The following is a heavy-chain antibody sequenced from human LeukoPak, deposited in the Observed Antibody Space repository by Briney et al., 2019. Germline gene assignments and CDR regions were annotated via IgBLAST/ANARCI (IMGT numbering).Heavy chain of an antibody. CDR3: AKDILWFGELPDAFDI. CDR1: GFTFSSYA. Sequence: GGSLRLSCAASGFTFSSYAMSWVRQAPGKGLEWVSAISGSGGSTYYADSVKGRFTISRDNSKNTLYLQMNSLRAEDTAVYYCAKDILWFGELPDAFDIWGQGTMVTVSS. CDR2: ISGSGGST. J-gene: IGHJ3*02. D-gene: IGHD3-10*01. V-gene: IGHV3-23*01.